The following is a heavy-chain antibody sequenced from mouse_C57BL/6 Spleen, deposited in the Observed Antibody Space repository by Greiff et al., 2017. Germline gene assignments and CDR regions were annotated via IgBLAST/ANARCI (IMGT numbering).Heavy chain of an antibody. CDR1: GYTFTSYW. Sequence: QVQLQQPGAELVKPGASVKVSCKASGYTFTSYWMHWVKQRPGQGLEWIGRIHPSDSDTNYNQKFKGKATLTVDKSSSTAYMQLSSLTSEDSAVYYCSIPKYPISCWYFDVWGTGTTVTVSS. V-gene: IGHV1-74*01. CDR2: IHPSDSDT. CDR3: SIPKYPISCWYFDV. D-gene: IGHD5-1-1*01. J-gene: IGHJ1*03.